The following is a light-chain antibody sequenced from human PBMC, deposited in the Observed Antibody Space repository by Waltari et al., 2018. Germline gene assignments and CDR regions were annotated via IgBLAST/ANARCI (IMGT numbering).Light chain of an antibody. V-gene: IGKV1-39*01. CDR2: SSS. CDR1: QAISTY. Sequence: DTLMTQSPSSLSASVGDRVPITCRASQAISTYVNWYQQTPGMAPKLLIFSSSTLHRGVSSRFSGSGSGTEFTLTIRNLQPDDFATYYCQQSYSAPLAFGGGTKLDI. J-gene: IGKJ4*01. CDR3: QQSYSAPLA.